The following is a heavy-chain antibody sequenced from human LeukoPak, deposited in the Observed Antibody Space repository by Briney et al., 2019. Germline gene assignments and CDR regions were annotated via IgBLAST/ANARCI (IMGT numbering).Heavy chain of an antibody. Sequence: GGSLRLSCAASGFTFSNYWMNWVRLAPGKWLEWVSRINSDGSSTSYADSVKGRFTISRDNAKNTLYLQMNSLSAEDTAVYYCARDYGSGNYAFDVWGQGTMVTVSS. D-gene: IGHD3-10*01. CDR1: GFTFSNYW. CDR2: INSDGSST. V-gene: IGHV3-74*01. J-gene: IGHJ3*01. CDR3: ARDYGSGNYAFDV.